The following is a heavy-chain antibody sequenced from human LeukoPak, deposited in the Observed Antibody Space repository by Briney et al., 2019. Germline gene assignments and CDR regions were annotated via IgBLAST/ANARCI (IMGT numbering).Heavy chain of an antibody. V-gene: IGHV1-8*01. CDR1: GYTFTSYD. CDR3: TRGVMKGSGKTFDY. CDR2: MNPNSGNT. J-gene: IGHJ4*02. D-gene: IGHD3-10*01. Sequence: GASVKVSCKTSGYTFTSYDINWVRQATGQGLEWMGWMNPNSGNTGYAQKFQGRVTMTRNTSISTAYMELSRLRSEDTAVYFCTRGVMKGSGKTFDYWGQGTLVTVSS.